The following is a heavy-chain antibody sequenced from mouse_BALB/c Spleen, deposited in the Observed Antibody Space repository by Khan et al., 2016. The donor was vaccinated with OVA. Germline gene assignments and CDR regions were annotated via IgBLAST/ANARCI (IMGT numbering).Heavy chain of an antibody. CDR3: ARYCSYAMDY. Sequence: EVQLVESGGGLVKPGGSLKLSCAASGFTFSSYAMSWVRQTPEKRLEWVATISTGGSYTYYPDSVKGRFTISRDNATNTLYLQMSSLRSEDTAMYYCARYCSYAMDYWGQGTSVTVAS. CDR1: GFTFSSYA. V-gene: IGHV5-9-3*01. CDR2: ISTGGSYT. J-gene: IGHJ4*01.